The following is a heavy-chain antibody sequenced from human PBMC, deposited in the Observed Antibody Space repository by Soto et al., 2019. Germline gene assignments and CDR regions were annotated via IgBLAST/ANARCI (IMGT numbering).Heavy chain of an antibody. V-gene: IGHV3-48*02. CDR2: ISSSSSTI. CDR3: ARGTVTSSSCPDY. Sequence: EVQLVESGGGLVQPGGSLRLSCAASGFTFSSYSMNWVRQAPGKGLEWVSFISSSSSTIYYADSVKGRFTISGDNAKHSLYLQMNSLRDEDTAVYFCARGTVTSSSCPDYGGQGTLVTVSS. CDR1: GFTFSSYS. D-gene: IGHD6-13*01. J-gene: IGHJ4*02.